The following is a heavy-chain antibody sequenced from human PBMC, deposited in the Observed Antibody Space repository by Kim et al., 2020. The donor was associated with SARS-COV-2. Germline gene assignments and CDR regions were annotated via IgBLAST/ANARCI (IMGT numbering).Heavy chain of an antibody. CDR1: GFTFSSYE. J-gene: IGHJ5*02. CDR2: INVGAASI. Sequence: GGSLRLSCAASGFTFSSYEMNWVRQAPGKGLEWISYINVGAASIYYAGSVKGRFTVSSDYSQNSVYLYMNSLRGEDTAIYYCARETVNCGGDCYDLWGQG. V-gene: IGHV3-48*03. D-gene: IGHD2-21*01. CDR3: ARETVNCGGDCYDL.